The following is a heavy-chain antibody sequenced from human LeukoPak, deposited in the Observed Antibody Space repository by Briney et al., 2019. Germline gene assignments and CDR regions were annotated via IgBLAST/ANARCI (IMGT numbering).Heavy chain of an antibody. CDR2: ISSSSSYI. CDR3: ARDIAAAGDFDY. CDR1: GLTFSSYS. D-gene: IGHD6-13*01. Sequence: GGSRRLSCAASGLTFSSYSMNWVRQAPGKGLEWVSSISSSSSYIYYADSVKGRFTISRDNAKNSLYLQMNSLRAEDTAVYYCARDIAAAGDFDYWGQGTLVTVSS. J-gene: IGHJ4*02. V-gene: IGHV3-21*01.